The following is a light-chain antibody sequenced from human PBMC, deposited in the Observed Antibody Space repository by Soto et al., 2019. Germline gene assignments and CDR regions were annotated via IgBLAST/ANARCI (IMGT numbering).Light chain of an antibody. V-gene: IGLV2-8*01. CDR2: EVS. J-gene: IGLJ2*01. CDR3: SSYAGSNNSV. CDR1: SSDVGGYNY. Sequence: QSVLTQPPSASGSPGQSVTISCTGTSSDVGGYNYVSWYQQHPGKAPKLMIYEVSKRPSGVPDRFSGSKSGNTASLTVSGLQAEYEAAYYCSSYAGSNNSVFGGGTKLTVL.